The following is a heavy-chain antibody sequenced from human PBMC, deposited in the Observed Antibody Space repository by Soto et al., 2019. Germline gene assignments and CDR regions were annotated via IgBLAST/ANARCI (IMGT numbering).Heavy chain of an antibody. J-gene: IGHJ4*02. CDR3: ARENRYSVAGTTEFDY. D-gene: IGHD6-19*01. Sequence: QVQLVESGGGVVQPGRSLRLSCAASGFTFSSYGMHWVRQAPGKGLEWVAVIWYDGSNKYYADSVKGRFTISRDNSKNPLYLQMNSLRAEDTAVYYCARENRYSVAGTTEFDYWGQGTLVTVSS. CDR1: GFTFSSYG. CDR2: IWYDGSNK. V-gene: IGHV3-33*01.